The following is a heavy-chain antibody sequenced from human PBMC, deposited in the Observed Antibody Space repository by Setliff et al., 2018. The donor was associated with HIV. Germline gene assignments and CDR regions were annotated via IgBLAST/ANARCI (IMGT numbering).Heavy chain of an antibody. Sequence: PSETLSLTCTVSGDSISSYSWNWIRQSPGGGLEWIGFIFSSGSTKYNPSLQSRVTMSIDTSKNQFSLRLTSVTAADTAVYYWARRIDDSVSFPDKNWFDTWGQGSLVTVSS. CDR2: IFSSGST. D-gene: IGHD3-10*01. V-gene: IGHV4-4*09. J-gene: IGHJ5*02. CDR3: ARRIDDSVSFPDKNWFDT. CDR1: GDSISSYS.